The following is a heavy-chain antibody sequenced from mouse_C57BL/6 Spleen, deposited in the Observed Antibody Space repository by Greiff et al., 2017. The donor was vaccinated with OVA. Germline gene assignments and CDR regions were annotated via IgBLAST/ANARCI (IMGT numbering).Heavy chain of an antibody. CDR3: ARGPLDY. Sequence: QVQLQQPGAELVMPEASVKLSCKASGYTFTSYWMHWVKQRPGQGLEWIGEIDPSDSYTNYNQKFKGKSTLTVDKSSSTAYMQLSSLTSEDAAVYYCARGPLDYWGQGTTLTVSS. J-gene: IGHJ2*01. V-gene: IGHV1-69*01. CDR1: GYTFTSYW. CDR2: IDPSDSYT.